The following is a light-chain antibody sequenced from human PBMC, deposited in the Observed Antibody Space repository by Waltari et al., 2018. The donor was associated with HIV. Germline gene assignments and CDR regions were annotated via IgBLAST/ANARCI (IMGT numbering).Light chain of an antibody. J-gene: IGLJ3*02. CDR1: TSHVYTHL. CDR2: RNY. CDR3: GVWDSTLKQWL. Sequence: QSVLTQPPSASGAPGQTVTISCSGSTSHVYTHLVYWYQQLPGTAPKLLIYRNYQRPSGVPDRFSSSKSGASASLIIRGLRSEDEADYFCGVWDSTLKQWLFGGRTKLTVL. V-gene: IGLV1-47*01.